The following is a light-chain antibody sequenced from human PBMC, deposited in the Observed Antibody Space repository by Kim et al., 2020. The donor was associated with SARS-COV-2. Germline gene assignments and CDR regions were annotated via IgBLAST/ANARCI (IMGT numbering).Light chain of an antibody. CDR1: QSISSW. CDR2: KAS. CDR3: QQYNTYPYT. J-gene: IGKJ2*01. Sequence: DIQMTQSPSTLSASVGDRVTITCRASQSISSWLAWYQQKPGKAPKLLIYKASSLESGVPSRFSGSGSGTEFTLTISSLHPGDFATYHCQQYNTYPYTFGQGTKLEI. V-gene: IGKV1-5*03.